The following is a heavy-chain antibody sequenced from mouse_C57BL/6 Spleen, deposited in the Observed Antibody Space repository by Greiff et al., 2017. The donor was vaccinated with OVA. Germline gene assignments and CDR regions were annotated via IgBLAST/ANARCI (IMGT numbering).Heavy chain of an antibody. J-gene: IGHJ3*01. CDR3: ARDGDGYSFFAY. D-gene: IGHD2-3*01. Sequence: QVQLQQSGAELVMPGASVKLSCKASGYTFTSYWMHWVKQRPGQGLEWIGEIDPSDSYTNYNQKFKGKSTLTVDKSSSTAYMQLSSLTSEDSAVYYCARDGDGYSFFAYWGQGTLVTVSA. CDR2: IDPSDSYT. CDR1: GYTFTSYW. V-gene: IGHV1-69*01.